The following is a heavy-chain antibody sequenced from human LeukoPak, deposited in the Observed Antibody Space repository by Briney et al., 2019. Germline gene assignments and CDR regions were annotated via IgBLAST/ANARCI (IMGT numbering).Heavy chain of an antibody. Sequence: GGSLSLSCGASGFTLRRYSMNWVREAPGRGVKCVSSISSRSGFIYSAKSVKGRFTISRDNEKKSLYLQMNTLRAEDTAVYHCETGRYSTSYARAGNWFDPWGHGTLVTVSS. CDR1: GFTLRRYS. V-gene: IGHV3-21*01. CDR3: ETGRYSTSYARAGNWFDP. J-gene: IGHJ5*02. D-gene: IGHD1-26*01. CDR2: ISSRSGFI.